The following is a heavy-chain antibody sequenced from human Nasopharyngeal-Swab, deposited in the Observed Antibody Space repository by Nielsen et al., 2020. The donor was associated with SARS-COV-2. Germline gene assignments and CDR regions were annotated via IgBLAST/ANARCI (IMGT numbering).Heavy chain of an antibody. CDR2: IKQDGSEK. D-gene: IGHD3-3*01. CDR3: ARDRGFWSGFFDY. Sequence: GGSLRLSCAASGFTFSIYWMSWVRQAPGKVLEWVANIKQDGSEKYYVDSVKGRFTISRDNAKNSLYLQMNSLRAEDTAVYYCARDRGFWSGFFDYWGQGTLVTVSS. CDR1: GFTFSIYW. J-gene: IGHJ4*02. V-gene: IGHV3-7*01.